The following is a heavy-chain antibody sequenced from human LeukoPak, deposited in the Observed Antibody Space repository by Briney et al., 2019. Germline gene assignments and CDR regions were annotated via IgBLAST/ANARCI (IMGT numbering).Heavy chain of an antibody. CDR2: MNPNSANT. Sequence: ASVKVSCKASGYTFTSYDINWVRQATGQGLEWMGYMNPNSANTGYAQMFQGRVTMAWNTSISTAYMELSSLRSEDTAVYYCAREGFDYWGQGTLVTVSS. CDR3: AREGFDY. CDR1: GYTFTSYD. J-gene: IGHJ4*02. V-gene: IGHV1-8*01.